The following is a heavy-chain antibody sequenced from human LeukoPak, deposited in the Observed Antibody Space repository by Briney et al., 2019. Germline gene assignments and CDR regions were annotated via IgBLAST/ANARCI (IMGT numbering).Heavy chain of an antibody. CDR1: GASLNGHY. CDR2: IKQHGSEK. Sequence: ETLSLTCAVYGASLNGHYWSWIRQPPGKGLEWVANIKQHGSEKYYVDSVKGRFTISRDNAKNSLYLQMNSLRAEDTAVYYCARMYSSGWPHFDYWGQGTLVTVSS. CDR3: ARMYSSGWPHFDY. V-gene: IGHV3-7*01. D-gene: IGHD6-19*01. J-gene: IGHJ4*02.